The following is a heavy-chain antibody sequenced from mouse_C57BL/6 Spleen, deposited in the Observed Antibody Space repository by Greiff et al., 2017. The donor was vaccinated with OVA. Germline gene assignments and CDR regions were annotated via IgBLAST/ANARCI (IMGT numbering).Heavy chain of an antibody. CDR1: GYTFTSYW. Sequence: QVQLQQPGAELVKPGASVKVSCKASGYTFTSYWMHWVKQRPGQGLEWIGRIHPSDSDTNYNQKFKGKATLTVDKSSSTAYMQLSRLTSEDSAVYYCAISPSDYYGSSFYYAMDYWGQGTSVTVSS. J-gene: IGHJ4*01. D-gene: IGHD1-1*01. CDR3: AISPSDYYGSSFYYAMDY. CDR2: IHPSDSDT. V-gene: IGHV1-74*01.